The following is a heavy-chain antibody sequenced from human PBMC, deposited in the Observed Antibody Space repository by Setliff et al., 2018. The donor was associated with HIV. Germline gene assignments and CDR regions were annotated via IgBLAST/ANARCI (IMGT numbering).Heavy chain of an antibody. CDR3: AIDVIGGWLRPMPDF. V-gene: IGHV1-2*06. CDR2: IAPNSGDT. D-gene: IGHD5-12*01. Sequence: ASVKVSCKTSGYTFGYNYIHWVRQAPGQGLEWMGRIAPNSGDTKYAQKFEGRVTVTRDTSINTVYMEVSSLRSDDTAVYYCAIDVIGGWLRPMPDFWGPGTLVTVSS. J-gene: IGHJ4*02. CDR1: GYTFGYNY.